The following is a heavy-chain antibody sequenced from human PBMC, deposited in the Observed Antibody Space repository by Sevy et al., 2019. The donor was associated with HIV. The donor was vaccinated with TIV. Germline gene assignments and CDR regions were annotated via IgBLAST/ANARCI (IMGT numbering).Heavy chain of an antibody. CDR2: ISYDGNK. V-gene: IGHV3-30*03. CDR1: GFTFSSYW. D-gene: IGHD3-16*02. Sequence: GGSLRLSCAASGFTFSSYWMTWVRQAPGKGLEWVAIISYDGNKYYADSVEGRLTISRDNSRNTLYLEMNSLKSEDTAVFHCARAGRLRLGELSSGPDYWGPGTLVTVSS. J-gene: IGHJ4*02. CDR3: ARAGRLRLGELSSGPDY.